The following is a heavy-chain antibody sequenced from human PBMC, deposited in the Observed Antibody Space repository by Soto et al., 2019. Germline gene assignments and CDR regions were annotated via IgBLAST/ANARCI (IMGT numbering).Heavy chain of an antibody. V-gene: IGHV1-69*02. CDR1: GGTFSSYT. Sequence: QVQLVQSGAEVKKPGSSVKVSCKASGGTFSSYTISWVRQAPGQGLEWMGRIIPILGIANYAQKFQGRVTITADKSTSTAYMELSSLRSEDTDVYYCARVEGQLGSRIDYWGQGTLVTVSS. D-gene: IGHD6-13*01. J-gene: IGHJ4*02. CDR2: IIPILGIA. CDR3: ARVEGQLGSRIDY.